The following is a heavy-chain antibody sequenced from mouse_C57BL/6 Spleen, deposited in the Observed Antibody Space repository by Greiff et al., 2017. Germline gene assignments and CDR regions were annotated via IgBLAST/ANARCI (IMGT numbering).Heavy chain of an antibody. Sequence: ESGPGLVKPSQSLSLTCSVTGYSITSGYYWNWIRQFPGNKLEWMGYISYDGSNNYNPSLKNRISITRDTSKNQFFLKLNSVTTEDTATYYCARGDGYFFAYWGQGILVTVSA. CDR1: GYSITSGYY. D-gene: IGHD2-3*01. CDR3: ARGDGYFFAY. J-gene: IGHJ3*01. V-gene: IGHV3-6*01. CDR2: ISYDGSN.